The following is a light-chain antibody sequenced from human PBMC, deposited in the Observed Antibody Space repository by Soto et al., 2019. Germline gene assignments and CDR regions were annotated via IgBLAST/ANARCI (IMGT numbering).Light chain of an antibody. V-gene: IGKV3-20*01. CDR2: GTS. CDR1: QNIERY. J-gene: IGKJ5*01. Sequence: TQSPSTLSASVGDRVTITCRASQNIERYMAWYQQKPGQAPRLLIYGTSSRATGIPDRFSGSGSGTDFTLTISRLEPEDFAVYYCQQYGNSPITFGQGTRLEIK. CDR3: QQYGNSPIT.